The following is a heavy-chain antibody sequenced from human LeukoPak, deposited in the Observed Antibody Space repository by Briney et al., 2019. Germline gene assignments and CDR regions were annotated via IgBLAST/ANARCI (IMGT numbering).Heavy chain of an antibody. CDR2: VHYRGNT. Sequence: PSETLSLTCTVSGDSISGYYHNRGRRSPGWGLERIDLVHYRGNTYYNPSLKSRVSISTDTSKNQFSLELTSVTAADTAVYYCVIGRGWQPDYWGQGIPVTVSS. CDR3: VIGRGWQPDY. V-gene: IGHV4-59*03. CDR1: GDSISGYY. D-gene: IGHD3-10*01. J-gene: IGHJ4*02.